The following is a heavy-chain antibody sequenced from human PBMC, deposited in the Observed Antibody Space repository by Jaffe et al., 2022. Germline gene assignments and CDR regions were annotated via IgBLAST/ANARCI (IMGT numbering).Heavy chain of an antibody. CDR2: INPTGGST. J-gene: IGHJ5*02. Sequence: QVQLVQSGAEVKKPGASVIVSCKASGYTFTTYYMHWVRQAPGQGLEWMGVINPTGGSTSYAQKFQGRVTMTRDSSTSTVYMELSSLRSEDTAVYYCARTPVTTYSWFDPWGQGTLVTVSS. V-gene: IGHV1-46*03. CDR1: GYTFTTYY. CDR3: ARTPVTTYSWFDP. D-gene: IGHD4-17*01.